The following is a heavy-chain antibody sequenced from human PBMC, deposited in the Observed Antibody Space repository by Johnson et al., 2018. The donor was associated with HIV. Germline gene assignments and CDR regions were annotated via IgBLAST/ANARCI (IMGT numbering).Heavy chain of an antibody. CDR2: ISSSGSII. J-gene: IGHJ3*02. Sequence: QVQLVESGGGLVKPGGSLRLSCAASGFSFSDYYMSWIRQAPGKGLEWLSHISSSGSIIYYADSVKGRFTISRDNSKNTLYLQMNSLRTEDTAVYYSASLPGGMNNALDIWGRGTMVIVST. V-gene: IGHV3-11*04. CDR3: ASLPGGMNNALDI. CDR1: GFSFSDYY. D-gene: IGHD1-14*01.